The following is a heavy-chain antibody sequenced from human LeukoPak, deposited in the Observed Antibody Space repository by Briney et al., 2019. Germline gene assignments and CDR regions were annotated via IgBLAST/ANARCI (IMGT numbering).Heavy chain of an antibody. Sequence: PSATLSLTCTVSGASVSSGSYYWRWIRQPPGKGLEWIGYIYYSGSTNYNPSLKSRVTISVDTSKNQFSLKLSSVTAADTAVYYCARGSRGYSYGWGQGTLVTVSS. CDR2: IYYSGST. D-gene: IGHD5-18*01. J-gene: IGHJ4*02. V-gene: IGHV4-61*01. CDR3: ARGSRGYSYG. CDR1: GASVSSGSYY.